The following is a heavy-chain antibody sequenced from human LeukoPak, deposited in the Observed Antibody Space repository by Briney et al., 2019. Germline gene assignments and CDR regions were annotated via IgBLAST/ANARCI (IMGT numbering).Heavy chain of an antibody. CDR3: ARDRVAADPAYYYGMDV. V-gene: IGHV3-33*01. Sequence: GGSLRLSCAASGFTFSSYGMHWVRQAPGKGLEWVAVIWYDGSNKYYADSVKGRFTISRDNSKNTLYLQMNGLRAEDTAVYYCARDRVAADPAYYYGMDVWGQGTTVTVSS. CDR2: IWYDGSNK. J-gene: IGHJ6*02. D-gene: IGHD6-25*01. CDR1: GFTFSSYG.